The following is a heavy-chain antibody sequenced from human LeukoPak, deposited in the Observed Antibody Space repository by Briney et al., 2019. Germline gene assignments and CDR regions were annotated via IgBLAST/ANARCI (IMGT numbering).Heavy chain of an antibody. CDR3: ARQTYYYDSSGYGY. CDR2: ISSSGSTI. J-gene: IGHJ4*02. Sequence: GGSLRLSCAASGFTFSDYYMSWIRQAPGKGLEWVSYISSSGSTIYYADSVKGRFTISRDNAKNSLYLRMNSLRAEDTAVYYCARQTYYYDSSGYGYWGQGTLVTVSS. CDR1: GFTFSDYY. V-gene: IGHV3-11*01. D-gene: IGHD3-22*01.